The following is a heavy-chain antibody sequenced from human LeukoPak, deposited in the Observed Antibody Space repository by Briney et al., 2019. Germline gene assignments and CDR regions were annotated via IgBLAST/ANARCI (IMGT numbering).Heavy chain of an antibody. CDR2: IYRSGST. V-gene: IGHV4-61*08. J-gene: IGHJ4*02. D-gene: IGHD6-13*01. CDR3: ARLDSLSWYHDY. Sequence: SETLSLTCTVSGGSVSSGGYYWSWIRQPPGKGLEWIGYIYRSGSTNYNPSLKSRVTISVDTSKNQFSLKLSSVTAADTAVYYCARLDSLSWYHDYWGQGTLVTVSS. CDR1: GGSVSSGGYY.